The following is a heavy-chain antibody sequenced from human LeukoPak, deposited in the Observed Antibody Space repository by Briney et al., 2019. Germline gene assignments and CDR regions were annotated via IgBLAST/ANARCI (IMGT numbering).Heavy chain of an antibody. J-gene: IGHJ4*02. CDR2: INHSGST. Sequence: SETLSLTCAVYGGSFSGYYWSWIRQPPGKGLEWIGEINHSGSTNYNPSLKSRVTISVDTSKNQFSLKLSSVTAADMAVYYCAREERFLEWLSPYYFDYWGQGTLVTVSS. CDR3: AREERFLEWLSPYYFDY. CDR1: GGSFSGYY. V-gene: IGHV4-34*01. D-gene: IGHD3-3*01.